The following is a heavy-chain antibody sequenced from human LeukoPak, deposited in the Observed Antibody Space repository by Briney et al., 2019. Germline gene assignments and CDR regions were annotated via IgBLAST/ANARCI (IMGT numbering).Heavy chain of an antibody. V-gene: IGHV3-30-3*01. CDR3: AREVTL. J-gene: IGHJ4*02. CDR1: GFTFSSYA. D-gene: IGHD2-21*02. Sequence: GGSLRLSCAASGFTFSSYAMHWVRQAPGKGLEWVAVISYDGSNKYYADSVKGRFTISRDNSKHTLYLQMNSLRAEDTAVYYWAREVTLWGQGTLVTVSS. CDR2: ISYDGSNK.